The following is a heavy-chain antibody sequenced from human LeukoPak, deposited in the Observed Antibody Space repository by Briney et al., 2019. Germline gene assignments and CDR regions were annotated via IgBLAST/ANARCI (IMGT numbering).Heavy chain of an antibody. CDR1: GYTFTSYD. J-gene: IGHJ4*02. CDR2: MNPNSGNT. D-gene: IGHD3-22*01. Sequence: ASVKVSCKASGYTFTSYDINWVRQATGQGLEWMGWMNPNSGNTGYAQKFQGRVTMTRNTSISTAYMELSSLRSEDTAVYYCATGGSYHYDSSGRMGNFDYWGQGALVTVSS. V-gene: IGHV1-8*01. CDR3: ATGGSYHYDSSGRMGNFDY.